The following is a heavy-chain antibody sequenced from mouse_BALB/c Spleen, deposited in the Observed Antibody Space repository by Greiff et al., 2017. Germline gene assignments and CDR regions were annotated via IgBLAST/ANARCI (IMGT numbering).Heavy chain of an antibody. Sequence: EVKLVESGGGLVQPGGSLKLSCAASGFTFSSYTMSWVRQTPEKRLEWVAYISNGGGSTYYPDTVKGRFTISRDHAKNTLYLQMSSLKSEDTAMYYCARQGYGNYDLDYWGQGTTLTVSS. CDR2: ISNGGGST. J-gene: IGHJ2*01. D-gene: IGHD2-1*01. V-gene: IGHV5-12-2*01. CDR1: GFTFSSYT. CDR3: ARQGYGNYDLDY.